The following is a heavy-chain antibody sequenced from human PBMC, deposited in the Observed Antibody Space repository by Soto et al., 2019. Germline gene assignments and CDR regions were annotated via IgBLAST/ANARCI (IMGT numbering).Heavy chain of an antibody. Sequence: SETLSLTCIVSGGSISSSSYYWGWIRQPPGKGLEWIGSIYYSGSTYYNPSLKSRVTISVDTSKNQFSLKLSSVTAADTAVYYCARHSHVVTMVRGVILYFDYWGQGTLVTVSS. CDR3: ARHSHVVTMVRGVILYFDY. J-gene: IGHJ4*02. D-gene: IGHD3-10*01. CDR2: IYYSGST. V-gene: IGHV4-39*01. CDR1: GGSISSSSYY.